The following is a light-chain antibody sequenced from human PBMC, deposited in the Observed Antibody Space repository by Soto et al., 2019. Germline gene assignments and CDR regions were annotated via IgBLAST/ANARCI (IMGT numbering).Light chain of an antibody. V-gene: IGKV1-5*03. Sequence: DIQMTQSPSTLSASVGDRVTITCRASQSISGWLAWYQQKPGKAPKLLIYKASSLESGVPSRFGGGGSKTEFTLTISSLQPDDTATYYCQQYNRYPWTFGLGTKVDIK. CDR3: QQYNRYPWT. J-gene: IGKJ1*01. CDR2: KAS. CDR1: QSISGW.